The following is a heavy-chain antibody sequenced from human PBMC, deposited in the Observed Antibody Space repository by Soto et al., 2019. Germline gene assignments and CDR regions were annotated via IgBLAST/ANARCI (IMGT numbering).Heavy chain of an antibody. CDR3: TRDPGITGTTGYYYYYYYMDV. V-gene: IGHV3-49*03. Sequence: GGSLRLSCTASGFTFGDYAMSWFRQAPGKGLEWVGFIRSKAYGGTTEYAASVKGRFTISRDDSKSIAYLQMNSLKTEDTAVYYCTRDPGITGTTGYYYYYYYMDVWGIGTTVTVSS. J-gene: IGHJ6*03. CDR2: IRSKAYGGTT. CDR1: GFTFGDYA. D-gene: IGHD1-20*01.